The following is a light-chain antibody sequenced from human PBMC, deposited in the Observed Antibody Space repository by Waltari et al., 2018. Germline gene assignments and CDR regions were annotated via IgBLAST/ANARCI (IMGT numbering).Light chain of an antibody. CDR2: DVS. J-gene: IGLJ1*01. V-gene: IGLV2-14*03. Sequence: QSALTQPASVSGSPGQSITISCTGTSSDVGGYNYVSWYQQHPGKAPKFMIHDVSKRPSGVSDRFSGSKSGNTASLTISGLQAEDEADYYCCSYATRDSYVFGTGTKVTVL. CDR1: SSDVGGYNY. CDR3: CSYATRDSYV.